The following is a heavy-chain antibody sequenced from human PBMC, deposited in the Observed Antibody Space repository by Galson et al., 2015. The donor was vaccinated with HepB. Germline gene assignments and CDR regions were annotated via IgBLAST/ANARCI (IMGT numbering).Heavy chain of an antibody. D-gene: IGHD4-17*01. CDR3: ASLMTTVTYDPYQARDY. CDR1: GFTFSDYY. CDR2: ISSSGSTI. V-gene: IGHV3-11*01. Sequence: SLRLSCAASGFTFSDYYMSWIRQAPGKGLEWVSYISSSGSTIYYADSVKGRFTISRDNAKNSLYLQMNSLRAEDTAVYYCASLMTTVTYDPYQARDYWGQGTLVTVSS. J-gene: IGHJ4*02.